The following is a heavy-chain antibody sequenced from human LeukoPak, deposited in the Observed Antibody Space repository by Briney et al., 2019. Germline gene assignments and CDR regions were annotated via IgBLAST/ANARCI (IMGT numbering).Heavy chain of an antibody. CDR1: GFTFSSYS. CDR3: AKDIHGGNTGGDGFDI. Sequence: PGGSLRLSCAASGFTFSSYSMNWVRQAPGKGLEWVSSISSSSSYIYYADSVKGRFTISRDNAKNSLYLQMDSLRVEDTALYYCAKDIHGGNTGGDGFDIWGRGTMVTVSS. V-gene: IGHV3-21*04. J-gene: IGHJ3*02. D-gene: IGHD4-23*01. CDR2: ISSSSSYI.